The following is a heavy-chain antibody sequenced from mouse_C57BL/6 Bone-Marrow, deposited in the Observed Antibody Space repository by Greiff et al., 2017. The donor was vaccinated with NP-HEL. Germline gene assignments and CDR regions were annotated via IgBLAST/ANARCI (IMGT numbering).Heavy chain of an antibody. J-gene: IGHJ1*03. CDR3: ARLFYYYGSRGWYFDV. V-gene: IGHV1-55*01. CDR2: IYPGSGST. D-gene: IGHD1-1*01. CDR1: GYTFTSYW. Sequence: QVQLQQPGAELVKPGASVKMSCKASGYTFTSYWITWVKQRPGQGLEWIGDIYPGSGSTNYNEKFKSKAPLTADKSSSTAYMQLSSLTYEDSAVYYCARLFYYYGSRGWYFDVWGTGTTVTVSS.